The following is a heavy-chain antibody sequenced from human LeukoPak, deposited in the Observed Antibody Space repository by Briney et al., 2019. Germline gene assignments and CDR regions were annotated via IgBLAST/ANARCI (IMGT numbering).Heavy chain of an antibody. J-gene: IGHJ4*02. Sequence: GGSLRLSCAASGFTFSSYWIHWVRQAPGKGLVWVSHINSDGSYATYADSVKGRLTISRDNAKNTVYLQMNSLRAEDTAVYYCGRYGVVGATPDYWGQGTLVTVSP. CDR3: GRYGVVGATPDY. CDR1: GFTFSSYW. CDR2: INSDGSYA. V-gene: IGHV3-74*01. D-gene: IGHD1-26*01.